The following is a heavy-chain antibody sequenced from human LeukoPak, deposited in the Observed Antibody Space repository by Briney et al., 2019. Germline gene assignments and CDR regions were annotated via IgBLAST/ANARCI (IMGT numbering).Heavy chain of an antibody. J-gene: IGHJ4*02. CDR2: ISSSSSYI. CDR1: GFTFSSHS. Sequence: PGGSLRLSCAASGFTFSSHSMNWVRQAPGKGLEWVSSISSSSSYIYSADSVKGRFTISRDNAKNSLYLQMNSLRAEDTAVYYCARDRIELGGWYDYWGQGTLVTVSS. CDR3: ARDRIELGGWYDY. D-gene: IGHD6-19*01. V-gene: IGHV3-21*01.